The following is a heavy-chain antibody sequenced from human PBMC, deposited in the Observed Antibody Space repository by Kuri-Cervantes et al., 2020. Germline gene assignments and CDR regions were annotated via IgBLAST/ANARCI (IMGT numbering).Heavy chain of an antibody. D-gene: IGHD4-11*01. J-gene: IGHJ6*03. CDR2: INPNSGGT. CDR1: GFTFSSYG. V-gene: IGHV1-2*04. CDR3: ARATTVTTGYYMDV. Sequence: GESLKISCAASGFTFSSYGMHWVRQAPGQGLEWMGWINPNSGGTNYAQKFQGWVTMTRDTSISTAYVELSRLRSDDTAVYYCARATTVTTGYYMDVWGKGTTVTVSS.